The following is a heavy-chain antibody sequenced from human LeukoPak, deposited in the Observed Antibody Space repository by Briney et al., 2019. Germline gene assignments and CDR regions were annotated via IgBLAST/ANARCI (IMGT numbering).Heavy chain of an antibody. J-gene: IGHJ6*02. CDR2: IIPIFGTA. CDR1: GGTFSSYA. CDR3: ATCESVVRAHGLVVDYHYYYGMDV. V-gene: IGHV1-69*13. Sequence: SVKVSCKASGGTFSSYAISWVRQAPGQGLEWMGGIIPIFGTANYAQKFQGRVTITEDESTSTAYMELSSLRSEDTAVYYCATCESVVRAHGLVVDYHYYYGMDVWGQGTTVTVSS. D-gene: IGHD3-10*01.